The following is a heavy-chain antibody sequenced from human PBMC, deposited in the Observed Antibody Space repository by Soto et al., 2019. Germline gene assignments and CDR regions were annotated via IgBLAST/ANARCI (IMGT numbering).Heavy chain of an antibody. CDR1: GSTFSGDG. D-gene: IGHD2-8*02. Sequence: QEQLVESGGRVVQPGRSLRLSCADSGSTFSGDGMHWVRQAPGKGLEWVAEISYDGVRKYYADSVKGRFTISRDNSKNTLYLQMNNLRTEDTALYYCAKGGGTGYDYYHYMDVWGKGTTVPVSS. J-gene: IGHJ6*03. CDR2: ISYDGVRK. CDR3: AKGGGTGYDYYHYMDV. V-gene: IGHV3-30*18.